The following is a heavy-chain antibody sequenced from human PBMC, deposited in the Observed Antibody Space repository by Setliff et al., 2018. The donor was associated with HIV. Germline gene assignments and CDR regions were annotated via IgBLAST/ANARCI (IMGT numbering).Heavy chain of an antibody. D-gene: IGHD6-13*01. Sequence: ASVKVSCKASGYTFTTYAIHWVRQAPGQRLEFMGWINPNNGGTNYAQKFQGRVTMTRDTSISTAYMELSSLRSDDTAMYYCATDPGYSSTWYSESFQHWGQGTVVTVSS. J-gene: IGHJ1*01. CDR3: ATDPGYSSTWYSESFQH. CDR2: INPNNGGT. CDR1: GYTFTTYA. V-gene: IGHV1-2*02.